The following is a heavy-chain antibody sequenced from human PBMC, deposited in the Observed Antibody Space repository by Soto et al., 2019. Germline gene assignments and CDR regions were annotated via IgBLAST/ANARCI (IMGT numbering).Heavy chain of an antibody. D-gene: IGHD6-13*01. CDR2: IIPIFGTA. J-gene: IGHJ6*02. V-gene: IGHV1-69*13. Sequence: SVKVSCKASGGTFSSYAISWVRQAPGQGLEWMGGIIPIFGTANYAQKFQGRVTITADESTSTACMELSSLRSEDTAVYYCARGGIAAAGTPYYYYGMDVWGQGTTVTVSS. CDR1: GGTFSSYA. CDR3: ARGGIAAAGTPYYYYGMDV.